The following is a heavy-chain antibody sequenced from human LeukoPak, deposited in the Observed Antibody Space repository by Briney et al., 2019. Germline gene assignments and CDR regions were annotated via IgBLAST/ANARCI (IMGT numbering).Heavy chain of an antibody. V-gene: IGHV4-34*01. D-gene: IGHD1-26*01. J-gene: IGHJ6*03. CDR3: ASQGHHGKIVGTTLSYFYMDV. CDR2: INHSGST. Sequence: PSETLSLTCAVYGGSFSGYYWSWIRQPPGKGLEWIGEINHSGSTNYNPSLKSRVTISVDASKNQFSLKLSSVTAADTAFYYCASQGHHGKIVGTTLSYFYMDVWGKGTTVTVSS. CDR1: GGSFSGYY.